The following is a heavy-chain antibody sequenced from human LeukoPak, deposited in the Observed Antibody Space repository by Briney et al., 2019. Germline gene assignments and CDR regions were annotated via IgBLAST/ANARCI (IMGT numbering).Heavy chain of an antibody. CDR1: GYTFTGYY. CDR2: INPNSGGT. Sequence: ASVKVSCKASGYTFTGYYMHWVRQAPGQGLEWMGWINPNSGGTNYAQKFQGRVTMTRDTSISTAYMELSSLRSEDTAVYYCASAPMYCSSTSCYTHWFDPWGQGTLVTVSS. J-gene: IGHJ5*02. CDR3: ASAPMYCSSTSCYTHWFDP. V-gene: IGHV1-2*02. D-gene: IGHD2-2*02.